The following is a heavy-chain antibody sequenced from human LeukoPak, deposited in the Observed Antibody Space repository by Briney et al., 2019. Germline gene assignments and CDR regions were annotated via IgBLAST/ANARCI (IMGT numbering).Heavy chain of an antibody. D-gene: IGHD5-18*01. Sequence: GASVTVSCKASGYTFTSYYMHWVRQAPGQGLEWMGLINPSGFSTTYAQKFQGRVTMTRDTSTSTVYMELSSLRSEDTAVYYCARDERDGGDTAMLGANNWFDPWGQGTLVTVSS. V-gene: IGHV1-46*01. J-gene: IGHJ5*02. CDR3: ARDERDGGDTAMLGANNWFDP. CDR2: INPSGFST. CDR1: GYTFTSYY.